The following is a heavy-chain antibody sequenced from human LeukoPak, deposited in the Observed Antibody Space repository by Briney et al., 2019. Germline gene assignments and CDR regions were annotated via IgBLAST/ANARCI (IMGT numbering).Heavy chain of an antibody. CDR1: GFTFSSYA. CDR2: ISGSGGST. Sequence: GGSLRLSCAASGFTFSSYAMSWVRQAPGKGLEWVSAISGSGGSTYYADSVKGRFTVSRDNSKNTLYLQMNSLRAEDTAVYYCAKDRVLYGDSYFDYWGQGTLVTVSS. CDR3: AKDRVLYGDSYFDY. V-gene: IGHV3-23*01. D-gene: IGHD4-17*01. J-gene: IGHJ4*02.